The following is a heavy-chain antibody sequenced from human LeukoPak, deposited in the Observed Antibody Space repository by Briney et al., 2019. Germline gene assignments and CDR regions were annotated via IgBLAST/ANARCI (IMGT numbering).Heavy chain of an antibody. CDR2: IYYGGST. CDR3: ARSGSNFDY. CDR1: GGSISSYY. D-gene: IGHD2-15*01. J-gene: IGHJ4*02. V-gene: IGHV4-59*01. Sequence: SETLSLTCTVSGGSISSYYWSWIRQPPGKGLEWIGYIYYGGSTNYNPSLKSRVTISVDTSKNQFSLKLSSVTAADTAVYYCARSGSNFDYWGQGTLVTVSS.